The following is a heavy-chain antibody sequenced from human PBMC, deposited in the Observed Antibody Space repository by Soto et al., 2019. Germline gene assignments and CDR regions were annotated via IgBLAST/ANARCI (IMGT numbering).Heavy chain of an antibody. V-gene: IGHV3-21*01. J-gene: IGHJ4*02. CDR3: ARVADYYDSSGYLPVVX. D-gene: IGHD3-22*01. CDR2: IISSGSFI. CDR1: GFSFSNDN. Sequence: GGSLRLSCAASGFSFSNDNMNWIRQAPGKCLEGVGSIISSGSFIYYAYSVKGRFTISRDNSNNSLYLQMNSRRAEDTALYYCARVADYYDSSGYLPVVXWCQGTLVTVSX.